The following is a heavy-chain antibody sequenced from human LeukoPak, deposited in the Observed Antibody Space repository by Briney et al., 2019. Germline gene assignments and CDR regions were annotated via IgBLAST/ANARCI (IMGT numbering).Heavy chain of an antibody. D-gene: IGHD3/OR15-3a*01. J-gene: IGHJ4*02. CDR3: VRGKGWTDY. CDR1: GFTFSNIW. CDR2: IKQDGSEK. V-gene: IGHV3-7*04. Sequence: GGSLRLSCAAAGFTFSNIWLTWVRQAPGKGLEWVANIKQDGSEKYYVDSVKGRFTISRDDAKNSLYLQMNSLRAEDTAVYYCVRGKGWTDYWGQGTLVTVSS.